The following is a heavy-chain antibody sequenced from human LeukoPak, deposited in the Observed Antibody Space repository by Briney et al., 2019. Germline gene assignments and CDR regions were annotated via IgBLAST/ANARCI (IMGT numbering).Heavy chain of an antibody. J-gene: IGHJ3*02. V-gene: IGHV4-34*01. CDR2: INHSGST. CDR1: GGSFSGYY. D-gene: IGHD5-12*01. CDR3: ARQIGRWLWAYDI. Sequence: SETLSLTCAVYGGSFSGYYWSWIRQPPGKGLEWIGEINHSGSTNYNPSLKSRVTISVDTSKNQFSLKLSSVTAADTAVYYCARQIGRWLWAYDIWGQGTMVTVSS.